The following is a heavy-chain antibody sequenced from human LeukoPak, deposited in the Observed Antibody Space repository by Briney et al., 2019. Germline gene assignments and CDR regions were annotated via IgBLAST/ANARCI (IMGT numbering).Heavy chain of an antibody. V-gene: IGHV1-2*02. CDR3: ARVGAYGSGSYYNEEWFDP. CDR1: GYTFTGYY. J-gene: IGHJ5*02. CDR2: INPNSGGT. Sequence: ASVKVSCKASGYTFTGYYMHWVRQAPGQGLEWMGWINPNSGGTNYAQKFQGRVTMTRDTSISTAYMELSRLRSDDTAVYYCARVGAYGSGSYYNEEWFDPWGQGTLVTVSS. D-gene: IGHD3-10*01.